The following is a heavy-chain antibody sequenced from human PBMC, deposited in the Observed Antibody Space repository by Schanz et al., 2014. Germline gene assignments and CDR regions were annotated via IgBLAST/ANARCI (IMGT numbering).Heavy chain of an antibody. J-gene: IGHJ4*02. CDR2: ISGSGGDT. CDR1: GFTFSSYA. D-gene: IGHD3-3*01. Sequence: EVQLLESGGGLVQPGGSLRLSCAASGFTFSSYAMSWVRQAPGKGLEWVSAISGSGGDTYYADSVKGRFTISRDNSKNTLYLQMNSLTADDTAVYYWARDKGGYYPFDYWGRGTLVTVSS. V-gene: IGHV3-23*01. CDR3: ARDKGGYYPFDY.